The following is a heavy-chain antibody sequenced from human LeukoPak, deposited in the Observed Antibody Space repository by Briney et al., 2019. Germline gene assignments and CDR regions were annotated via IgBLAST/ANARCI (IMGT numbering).Heavy chain of an antibody. CDR1: GGSISSSNW. V-gene: IGHV4-4*02. J-gene: IGHJ4*02. D-gene: IGHD4-17*01. CDR3: ARDIWPNDAPSFTTVNY. Sequence: SETLSLTCAVSGGSISSSNWWSWVRQPPGKGLEWIGEIYHSGSTNYNPSLKSRVTISVDKSKNQFSLKLSSVTAADTAVYYCARDIWPNDAPSFTTVNYWGQGTLVTVSS. CDR2: IYHSGST.